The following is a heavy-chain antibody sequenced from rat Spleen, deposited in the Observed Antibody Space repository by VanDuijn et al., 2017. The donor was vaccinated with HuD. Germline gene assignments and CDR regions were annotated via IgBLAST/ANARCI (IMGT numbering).Heavy chain of an antibody. CDR1: GFTFSDYY. D-gene: IGHD1-12*02. CDR3: ARHRLYYSDGSSYHSRVMDA. V-gene: IGHV5-7*01. J-gene: IGHJ4*01. Sequence: EVQLVESGGGLVQPGRSLKLSCAASGFTFSDYYMAWVRQAPTKGLEWVASISYDGRHTYYRDSVKGRFTVSRDNAKSTLYLQMDSLRSEDTATYYWARHRLYYSDGSSYHSRVMDAWGQGTSVTVSS. CDR2: ISYDGRHT.